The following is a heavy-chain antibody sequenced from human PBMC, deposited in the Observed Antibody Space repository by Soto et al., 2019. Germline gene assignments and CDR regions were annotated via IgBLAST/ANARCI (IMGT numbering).Heavy chain of an antibody. CDR1: GFTFRNYG. D-gene: IGHD6-13*01. Sequence: GGSLRLSCAASGFTFRNYGMNWVRQAPGKGLEWVSYIGIGSSTTYYADSVKGRFTISRDNAKNSLYLQMNSLRDEDTAVYYCARVGDSSSWYYYYYYYGMDVWGQGTTVTVSS. CDR3: ARVGDSSSWYYYYYYYGMDV. J-gene: IGHJ6*02. CDR2: IGIGSSTT. V-gene: IGHV3-48*02.